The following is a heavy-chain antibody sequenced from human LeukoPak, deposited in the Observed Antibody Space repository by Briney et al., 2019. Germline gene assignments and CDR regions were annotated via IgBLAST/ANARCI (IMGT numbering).Heavy chain of an antibody. J-gene: IGHJ4*02. CDR3: ARGGRRSYYDSSGPRGFDY. V-gene: IGHV1-2*02. Sequence: ASVKVSCKASAYTFTGYYMHWVRQAPGQGLEWMGWINPKSGGTNYAQKFQGRVTMTRDTSISTAYMELSRLRSDDTAVYYCARGGRRSYYDSSGPRGFDYWGQGTLVTVSS. CDR2: INPKSGGT. D-gene: IGHD3-22*01. CDR1: AYTFTGYY.